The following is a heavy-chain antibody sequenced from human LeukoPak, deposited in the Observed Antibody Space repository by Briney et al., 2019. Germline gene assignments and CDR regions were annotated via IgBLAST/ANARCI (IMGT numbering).Heavy chain of an antibody. CDR2: IKSKTDGGTT. CDR1: GFTFSNAW. Sequence: PGGSLRLSCATSGFTFSNAWMSWVRQAPGKGLEWVGRIKSKTDGGTTDYAAAVKGRFTISRDDSKNTLYLQMNSLKTEDTAVYYCTTNFTDCGGDCYLDYWGQGTLVTVSS. CDR3: TTNFTDCGGDCYLDY. V-gene: IGHV3-15*01. J-gene: IGHJ4*02. D-gene: IGHD2-21*01.